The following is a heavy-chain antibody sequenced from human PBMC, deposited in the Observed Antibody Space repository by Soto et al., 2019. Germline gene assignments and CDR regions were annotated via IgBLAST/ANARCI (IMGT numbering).Heavy chain of an antibody. CDR2: IYYSGTT. CDR1: GGSISSGGYY. J-gene: IGHJ5*02. V-gene: IGHV4-31*03. CDR3: ARGTAVTSNWFDP. Sequence: QVQLQESGPGLVKPSQTLSLTCTVSGGSISSGGYYWSWIRQNPGKGLEWIGYIYYSGTTYYNPSLKSRVKISVDTSKIQYSLKVGSVTAADPAVYYCARGTAVTSNWFDPWGQGTLVTVSS. D-gene: IGHD4-4*01.